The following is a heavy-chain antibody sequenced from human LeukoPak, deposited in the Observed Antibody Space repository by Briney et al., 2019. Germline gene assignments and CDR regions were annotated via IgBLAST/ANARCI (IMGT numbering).Heavy chain of an antibody. CDR3: AKGLPSSRTAVTTLLGY. CDR1: GFTFSSYA. Sequence: SGGSLRLSCAASGFTFSSYAMSWVRQAPGKGLEWVSAISGSGGSTYYADSVKGRFTISRDNSKNTLYLQMNSLRAEDTAVYYCAKGLPSSRTAVTTLLGYWGQGTLVTVSS. CDR2: ISGSGGST. V-gene: IGHV3-23*01. D-gene: IGHD4-17*01. J-gene: IGHJ4*02.